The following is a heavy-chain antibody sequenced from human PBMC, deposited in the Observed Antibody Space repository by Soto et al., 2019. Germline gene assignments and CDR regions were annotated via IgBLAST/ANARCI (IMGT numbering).Heavy chain of an antibody. J-gene: IGHJ3*02. V-gene: IGHV4-31*03. D-gene: IGHD4-17*01. CDR1: GGPISSGGYY. CDR3: ARVVYGGAFDI. CDR2: IYYSGST. Sequence: SETLSLTCTVSGGPISSGGYYWSWIRQHPGKGLEWIGYIYYSGSTYYNPSLKSRVTISVDTSKNQFSLKLSSVTAADTAVYYCARVVYGGAFDIWGQGTMVTVSS.